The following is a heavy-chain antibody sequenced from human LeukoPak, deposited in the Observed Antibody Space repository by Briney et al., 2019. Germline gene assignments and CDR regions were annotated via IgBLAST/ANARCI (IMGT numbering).Heavy chain of an antibody. Sequence: NPSETLSLTCTVSGGSISSYYWSWIRQPPGKGLEWIGYIYYSGSTNYNPSLKSRVTISVDTSKNQFSLKLSSVTAADTAVYYCASLMTTVTASWFDPWGQGTLVTVSS. V-gene: IGHV4-59*01. CDR3: ASLMTTVTASWFDP. J-gene: IGHJ5*02. CDR2: IYYSGST. D-gene: IGHD4-11*01. CDR1: GGSISSYY.